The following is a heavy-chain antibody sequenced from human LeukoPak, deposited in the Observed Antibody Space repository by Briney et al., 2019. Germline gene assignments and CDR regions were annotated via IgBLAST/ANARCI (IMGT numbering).Heavy chain of an antibody. J-gene: IGHJ3*02. CDR2: IYSSGNT. V-gene: IGHV4-4*09. CDR3: ARTGKYSVSGPSWAFDI. Sequence: PSETLSLTCSLSGGAINNYYWSWIRQPPGKGLECIGWIYSSGNTEYNPSLKSRVTISLGTSNNHFSLRLTSVTGSDTAVYYCARTGKYSVSGPSWAFDICGQGTMVTVSS. D-gene: IGHD3-10*01. CDR1: GGAINNYY.